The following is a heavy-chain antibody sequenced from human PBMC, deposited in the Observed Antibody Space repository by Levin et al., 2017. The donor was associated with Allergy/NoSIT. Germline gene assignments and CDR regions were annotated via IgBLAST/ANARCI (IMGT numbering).Heavy chain of an antibody. D-gene: IGHD2-21*02. CDR3: AGDFTWGLFDV. CDR2: ISGTGGTE. CDR1: GFTLKDYY. V-gene: IGHV3-11*01. J-gene: IGHJ4*02. Sequence: LSLTCAASGFTLKDYYMSWIRQAPGKGMEWIAYISGTGGTEYYADSVKGRFTISRDNAKNSLYLQMNSLRAEDTAVYYCAGDFTWGLFDVWGQGTLVTVSS.